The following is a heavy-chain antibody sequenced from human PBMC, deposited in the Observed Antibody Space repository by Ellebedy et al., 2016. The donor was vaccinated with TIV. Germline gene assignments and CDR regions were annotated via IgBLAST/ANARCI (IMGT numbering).Heavy chain of an antibody. CDR3: AKETSVGTWLFDYHYGMDV. D-gene: IGHD3-10*02. J-gene: IGHJ6*02. CDR2: ISNDGTTK. Sequence: GESLKISCTASGFNFINYGMHWVRQAPGKGLEWVGVISNDGTTKYYAGSVEGRFTFSRDNSENTVDLKMNNLRVEDTAVYFCAKETSVGTWLFDYHYGMDVWGHGTTVVVSS. CDR1: GFNFINYG. V-gene: IGHV3-30*18.